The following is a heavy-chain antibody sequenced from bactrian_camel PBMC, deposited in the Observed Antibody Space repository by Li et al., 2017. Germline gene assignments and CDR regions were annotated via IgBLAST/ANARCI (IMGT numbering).Heavy chain of an antibody. D-gene: IGHD3*01. CDR1: GYTFDNFC. Sequence: HVQLVESGGGSVQAGGSLRLACAASGYTFDNFCVAWLRQAPGNVREGVSSIDSNGRADYTDSVKGRFTISKDNAKKIVYLQMDSLQPEDTAMYYCTAEERDDTAFVLSGYCFGPGENYWGQGTQVTVS. CDR3: TAEERDDTAFVLSGYCFGPGENY. J-gene: IGHJ4*01. CDR2: IDSNGRA. V-gene: IGHV3S63*01.